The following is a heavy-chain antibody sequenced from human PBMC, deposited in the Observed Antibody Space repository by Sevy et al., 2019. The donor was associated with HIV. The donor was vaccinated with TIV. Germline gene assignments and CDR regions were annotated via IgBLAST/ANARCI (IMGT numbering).Heavy chain of an antibody. V-gene: IGHV5-51*01. J-gene: IGHJ4*02. Sequence: GESLKISCKGSGYSFTNYWIGWVRQMPGKGLEWMGIIYPRDSDSKYSPSFQGQVTISADKSSSTAYLQWSSLKASDTAMYFCARRADGYNFDYWGQGTLVTVSS. D-gene: IGHD5-12*01. CDR2: IYPRDSDS. CDR3: ARRADGYNFDY. CDR1: GYSFTNYW.